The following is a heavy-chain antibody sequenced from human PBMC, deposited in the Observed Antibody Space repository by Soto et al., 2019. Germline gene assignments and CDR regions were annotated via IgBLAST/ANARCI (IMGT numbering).Heavy chain of an antibody. V-gene: IGHV3-11*01. J-gene: IGHJ3*02. D-gene: IGHD6-13*01. CDR3: ARDPLAATASDAFDI. CDR2: ISSSGSTI. CDR1: GFTFSDYY. Sequence: GGSLRLSCAASGFTFSDYYMSWIRQAPGKGLEWVSYISSSGSTIYYADSVKGRFTISRDNAKNSLYLQMNSLRAEDTAVYYCARDPLAATASDAFDIWGQGTMVTVSS.